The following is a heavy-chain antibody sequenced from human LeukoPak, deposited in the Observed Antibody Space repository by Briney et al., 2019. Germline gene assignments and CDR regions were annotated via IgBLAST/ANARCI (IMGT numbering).Heavy chain of an antibody. CDR3: ARDMRYCSSTSCYAADY. V-gene: IGHV3-48*01. Sequence: GGSLRLSCAASGFTFSSYSMNWVRQAPGKGLEWVSYISSSSSTIYYADFVKGRFTISRDNAKNSLYLQMNSLRAEDTAAYYCARDMRYCSSTSCYAADYWGQGTLVTVSS. CDR1: GFTFSSYS. D-gene: IGHD2-2*01. CDR2: ISSSSSTI. J-gene: IGHJ4*02.